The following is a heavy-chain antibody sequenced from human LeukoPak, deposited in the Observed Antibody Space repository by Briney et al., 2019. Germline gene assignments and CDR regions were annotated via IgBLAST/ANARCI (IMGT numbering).Heavy chain of an antibody. J-gene: IGHJ6*03. CDR1: GGSISSYY. V-gene: IGHV4-34*01. Sequence: PSETLSLTCTVSGGSISSYYWSWIRQPAGKGLEWIGEINHSGNTNSNPSLKSRVTMSVDTSKNQFFLKLSSLTAADTAMYYCARREPHGDYGGKIRYYYYMDVWGKGTTITISS. D-gene: IGHD4-23*01. CDR3: ARREPHGDYGGKIRYYYYMDV. CDR2: INHSGNT.